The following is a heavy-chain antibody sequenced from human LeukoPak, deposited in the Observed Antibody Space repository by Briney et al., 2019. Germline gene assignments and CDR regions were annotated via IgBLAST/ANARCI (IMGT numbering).Heavy chain of an antibody. CDR3: ARARGVSTGYRPIDY. J-gene: IGHJ4*02. V-gene: IGHV3-33*01. CDR1: GFTFSTSG. Sequence: PGGSLRLSCAASGFTFSTSGMHWVRQAPGKGLEWVAAIWYDGSNKHYAESVKGRFSISRDNSKSTVYLQMDSLRAEDTAVYYCARARGVSTGYRPIDYWGQGTLVTVSS. CDR2: IWYDGSNK. D-gene: IGHD3-22*01.